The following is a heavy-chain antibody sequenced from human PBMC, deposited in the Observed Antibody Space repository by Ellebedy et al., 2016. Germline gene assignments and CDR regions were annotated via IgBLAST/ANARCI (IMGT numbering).Heavy chain of an antibody. CDR3: TKVGSPTGYIHHDY. Sequence: GGSLRLSXAASGFTFSNFAMSWVRQAPGKGLEWVSSIACSVMNTYYKDSVKGRFVISRDNSKNTLYLQMNNVGAEDTAMYYCTKVGSPTGYIHHDYWGQGTLVTVSS. V-gene: IGHV3-23*01. J-gene: IGHJ4*02. CDR1: GFTFSNFA. CDR2: IACSVMNT. D-gene: IGHD3-9*01.